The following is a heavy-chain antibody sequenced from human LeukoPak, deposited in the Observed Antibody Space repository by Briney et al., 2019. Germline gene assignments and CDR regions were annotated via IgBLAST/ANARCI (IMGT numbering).Heavy chain of an antibody. CDR3: AKVVRDGSGSYYGYYYYYGMDV. CDR2: ISGSGGST. V-gene: IGHV3-23*01. D-gene: IGHD3-10*01. CDR1: GFTFSSYA. J-gene: IGHJ6*02. Sequence: PGGSLRLSCAASGFTFSSYAMSWVRQAPGKGLEWVSAISGSGGSTYYADSVKGRFTISRDNSKNTLYLQMNSLRAEDTAVYYCAKVVRDGSGSYYGYYYYYGMDVWGQGTTVTVSS.